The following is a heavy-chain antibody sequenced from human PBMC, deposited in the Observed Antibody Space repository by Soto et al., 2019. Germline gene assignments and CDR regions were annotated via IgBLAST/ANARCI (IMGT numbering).Heavy chain of an antibody. J-gene: IGHJ4*02. D-gene: IGHD2-15*01. CDR2: IYYSGST. CDR3: ARHTPAISISDH. V-gene: IGHV4-39*01. CDR1: GGSVSSVNYY. Sequence: SETLSLTCTVSGGSVSSVNYYWSWIRQPPGKGLEWIGYIYYSGSTYYNPSLKSRVTISVDTSKNQFSLKLSSVTAADTAVYYCARHTPAISISDHWGQGTLVTVSS.